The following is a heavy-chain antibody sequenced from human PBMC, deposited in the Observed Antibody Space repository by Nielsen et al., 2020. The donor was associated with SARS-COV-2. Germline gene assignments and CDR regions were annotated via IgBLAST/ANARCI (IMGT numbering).Heavy chain of an antibody. Sequence: SLNTSCAASGFTFSTYGMHWVRQAPGKGLEWVAAISYDGSNKYYVDSVKGRFTISRDNSKNTLYLQMSSLREEDTAVYYCAKDWTAIVVVPSGGVDYWGQGTLVTVSS. D-gene: IGHD2-15*01. J-gene: IGHJ4*02. V-gene: IGHV3-30*18. CDR1: GFTFSTYG. CDR3: AKDWTAIVVVPSGGVDY. CDR2: ISYDGSNK.